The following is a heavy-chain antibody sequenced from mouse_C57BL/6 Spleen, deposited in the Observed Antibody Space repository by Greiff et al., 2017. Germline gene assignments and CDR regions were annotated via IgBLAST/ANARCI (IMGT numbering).Heavy chain of an antibody. CDR2: INPNNGGT. CDR1: GYTFTDYY. CDR3: ARGGFITTVVADFDV. Sequence: EVQLQQSGPELVKPGASVKISCKASGYTFTDYYMNWVKQSHGKSLEWIGDINPNNGGTSYNQKFKGKATLTVDKSSSTAYMELRSLTSEDSAVYYCARGGFITTVVADFDVWGTGTTVTVSS. V-gene: IGHV1-26*01. D-gene: IGHD1-1*01. J-gene: IGHJ1*03.